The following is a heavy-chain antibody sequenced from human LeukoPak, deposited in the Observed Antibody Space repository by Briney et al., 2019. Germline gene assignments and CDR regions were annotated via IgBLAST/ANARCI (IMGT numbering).Heavy chain of an antibody. D-gene: IGHD3-10*01. Sequence: PSETLSLTCTVSGGSISSYYWSWIRQPPGKGLEWIGYISYSGSTKNNPSLKSRVTISVDTSKNQFSLKLTSVTAADTAVYYCAKEGAESFPDAFDIWGQGTMITVSS. CDR1: GGSISSYY. J-gene: IGHJ3*02. CDR2: ISYSGST. CDR3: AKEGAESFPDAFDI. V-gene: IGHV4-59*01.